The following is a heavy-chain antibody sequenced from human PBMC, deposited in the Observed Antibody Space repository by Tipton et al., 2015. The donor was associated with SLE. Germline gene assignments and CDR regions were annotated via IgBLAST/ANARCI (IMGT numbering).Heavy chain of an antibody. J-gene: IGHJ6*02. CDR2: IYYSGST. CDR3: ASQGTTFYYYYFGMDV. CDR1: GGSISSSSYY. D-gene: IGHD2/OR15-2a*01. Sequence: TLSLTCTVSGGSISSSSYYWGWIRQPPGKGLEWIGSIYYSGSTYYNPSLKSRVTISVDTSKNQFSLKLDSVTAADTAVYYCASQGTTFYYYYFGMDVWGQGTTVTVSS. V-gene: IGHV4-39*07.